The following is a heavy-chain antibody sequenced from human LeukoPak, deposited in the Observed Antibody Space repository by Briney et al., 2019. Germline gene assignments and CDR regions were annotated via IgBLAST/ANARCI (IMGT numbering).Heavy chain of an antibody. Sequence: PSETLSLTCTVSGGSISSYYWSWIRQPPGKGLEWIGSIYYSGSTYYNPSLKSRVTISVDTSKNQFSLKLSSVTAADTAVYYCARPFYSGSYSAAFDIWGQGTMVTVSS. J-gene: IGHJ3*02. CDR2: IYYSGST. V-gene: IGHV4-59*05. D-gene: IGHD1-26*01. CDR1: GGSISSYY. CDR3: ARPFYSGSYSAAFDI.